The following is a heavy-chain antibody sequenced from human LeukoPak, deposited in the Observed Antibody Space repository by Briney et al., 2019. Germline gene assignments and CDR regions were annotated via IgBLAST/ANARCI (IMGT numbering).Heavy chain of an antibody. Sequence: GASVKVSCKASGYTFTSYYLHWVRQAPGQGLEWMGIIHPTVGDTTCAQKFQGRVTMTRDMSTGTVYMDLSSLRSEDTAVYYCARYGFSSVWQGGWHAFDIWGQGTMVTVSS. CDR1: GYTFTSYY. CDR2: IHPTVGDT. J-gene: IGHJ3*02. V-gene: IGHV1-46*01. CDR3: ARYGFSSVWQGGWHAFDI. D-gene: IGHD6-25*01.